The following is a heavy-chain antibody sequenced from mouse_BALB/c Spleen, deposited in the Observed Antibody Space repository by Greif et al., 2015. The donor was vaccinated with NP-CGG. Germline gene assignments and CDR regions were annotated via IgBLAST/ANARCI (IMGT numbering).Heavy chain of an antibody. J-gene: IGHJ2*01. CDR3: AIYDGYYFDY. CDR2: INPSTGYT. CDR1: GYTFTSYW. V-gene: IGHV1-7*01. Sequence: VKLMESGAELAKPGASVKVSCKASGYTFTSYWMHWVKQRPGQGLEWIGYINPSTGYTEYNQKFKDKATLTADKSSSTAYMQLSSLTSEDSAVYYCAIYDGYYFDYWGQGTTLTVPS. D-gene: IGHD2-3*01.